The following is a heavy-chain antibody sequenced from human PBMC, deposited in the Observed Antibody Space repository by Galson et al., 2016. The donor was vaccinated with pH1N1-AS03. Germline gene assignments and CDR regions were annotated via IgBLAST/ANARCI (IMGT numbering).Heavy chain of an antibody. Sequence: VKVSCKASEYIFTGFYVHWVRQAPGQGLEWMGWINPENGVTNYAQKFQAWVTMTGDTSISTAYMELHGLKSDDPAVYYCARDPRGPCSSATCATTYYFGLDVWGQGTTVIVSS. J-gene: IGHJ6*02. V-gene: IGHV1-2*04. D-gene: IGHD1-26*01. CDR1: EYIFTGFY. CDR3: ARDPRGPCSSATCATTYYFGLDV. CDR2: INPENGVT.